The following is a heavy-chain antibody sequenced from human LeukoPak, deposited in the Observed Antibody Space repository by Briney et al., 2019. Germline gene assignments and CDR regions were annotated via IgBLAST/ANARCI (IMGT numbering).Heavy chain of an antibody. D-gene: IGHD5-18*01. CDR1: GGTFSSYA. Sequence: GASVKVSCKASGGTFSSYAISWVRLAPGQGLECMGGIIPIFGTANYAQKFQGRVTITADESTSTAYMELSSLRSEDTAVYYCASPVGYSYGYFGYWGQGTLVTVSS. CDR2: IIPIFGTA. J-gene: IGHJ4*02. V-gene: IGHV1-69*13. CDR3: ASPVGYSYGYFGY.